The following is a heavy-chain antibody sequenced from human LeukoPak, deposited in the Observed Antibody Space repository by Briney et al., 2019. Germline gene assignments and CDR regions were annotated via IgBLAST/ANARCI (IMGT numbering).Heavy chain of an antibody. CDR3: ARGRSIVAGNWFDP. J-gene: IGHJ5*02. V-gene: IGHV4-34*01. D-gene: IGHD6-25*01. CDR2: INHSGST. CDR1: GGSFSGYY. Sequence: SETLSLTCAVYGGSFSGYYWSWIRQPPGKGLEWLGEINHSGSTNYNPSLKSRVTISVDTSKNQFSLKLSSVTAADTAVYYCARGRSIVAGNWFDPWGQGTLVTVSS.